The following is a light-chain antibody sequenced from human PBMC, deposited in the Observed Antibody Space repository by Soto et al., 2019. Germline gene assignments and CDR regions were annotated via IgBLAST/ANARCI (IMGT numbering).Light chain of an antibody. CDR3: QVWDGSSEHVV. CDR1: NIGSKS. V-gene: IGLV3-21*02. J-gene: IGLJ2*01. Sequence: SYELTQTPSVSVATGQTAMITCAGNNIGSKSVHWYQQKPGQAPVLVVHDDDDRPSGIPERFSGSKSGDMATLTINRVEAGDEADYYCQVWDGSSEHVVFGGGTTLTVL. CDR2: DDD.